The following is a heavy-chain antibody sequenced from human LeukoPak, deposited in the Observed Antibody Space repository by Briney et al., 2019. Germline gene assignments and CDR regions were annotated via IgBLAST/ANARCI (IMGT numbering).Heavy chain of an antibody. Sequence: PGGSLRLSCAASGFTVSSNYMSWVRQAPGKGLEWVSVIYSGGSTYYAGSVKGRFTISRDNSKNTLYLQMNSLRAEDTAVYYCTTDLKSIVGATGFDYWGQGTLVTVSS. CDR3: TTDLKSIVGATGFDY. CDR1: GFTVSSNY. J-gene: IGHJ4*02. CDR2: IYSGGST. V-gene: IGHV3-53*01. D-gene: IGHD1-26*01.